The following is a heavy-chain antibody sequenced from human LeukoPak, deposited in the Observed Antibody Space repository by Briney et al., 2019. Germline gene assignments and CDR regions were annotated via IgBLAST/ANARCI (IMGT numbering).Heavy chain of an antibody. D-gene: IGHD3-9*01. J-gene: IGHJ4*02. CDR2: ISSSSSYI. CDR1: GFTFSSYS. Sequence: PGGSLRLSCAASGFTFSSYSMNWVRQAPGKGLEWVSSISSSSSYIYYADSAKGRFTISRDNAKNSLYLQMNSLRAEDTAVYYCARGVYDILTGYLTYFDYWGQGTLVTVSS. CDR3: ARGVYDILTGYLTYFDY. V-gene: IGHV3-21*01.